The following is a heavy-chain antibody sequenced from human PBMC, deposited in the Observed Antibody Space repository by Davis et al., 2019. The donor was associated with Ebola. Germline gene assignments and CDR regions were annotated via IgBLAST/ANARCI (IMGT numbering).Heavy chain of an antibody. Sequence: PGGSLRLSCAASGFTFSSYWMHWVRQAPGKGLVWVSRINSDGSSTSYADSVKGRFTISRDNAKNTLYLQMNSLRAEDTAVYYCAVSSSWSVSIDYWGQGTLVTVSS. D-gene: IGHD6-13*01. CDR3: AVSSSWSVSIDY. V-gene: IGHV3-74*01. CDR1: GFTFSSYW. J-gene: IGHJ4*02. CDR2: INSDGSST.